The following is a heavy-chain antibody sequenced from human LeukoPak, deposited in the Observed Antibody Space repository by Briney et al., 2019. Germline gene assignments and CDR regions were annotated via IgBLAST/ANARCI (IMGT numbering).Heavy chain of an antibody. D-gene: IGHD6-13*01. J-gene: IGHJ6*02. V-gene: IGHV3-7*01. CDR3: ASWYSIYV. Sequence: GGSLRLSCATSGFIFSSCWMNWVRQAPGKGLEWVANIKQDGSEKYYVDSVKGRFTISRDNAKNSLYLQMDSLRVEDTAVYYCASWYSIYVWGQGTTVTVSS. CDR1: GFIFSSCW. CDR2: IKQDGSEK.